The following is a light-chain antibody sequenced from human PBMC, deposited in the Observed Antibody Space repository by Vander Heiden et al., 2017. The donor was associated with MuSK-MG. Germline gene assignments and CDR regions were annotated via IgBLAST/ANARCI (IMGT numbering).Light chain of an antibody. CDR2: DDS. CDR3: SSYTSSSTPRV. CDR1: TSDVAGYNS. Sequence: QSALTQPASVSGSPGQSITTPCTGTTSDVAGYNSVSWYQQHPGTAPNLMILDDSNRPSGVSNRFSGSKSGNTASLTISGLQAEDEADDDCSSYTSSSTPRVFGTGTKVTVL. J-gene: IGLJ1*01. V-gene: IGLV2-14*03.